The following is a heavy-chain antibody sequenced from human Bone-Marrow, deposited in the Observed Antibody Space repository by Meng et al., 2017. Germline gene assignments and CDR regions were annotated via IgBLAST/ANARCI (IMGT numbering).Heavy chain of an antibody. D-gene: IGHD1-26*01. CDR3: ARQVGPDY. CDR2: ISGSGSNT. CDR1: GFTFRNYA. V-gene: IGHV3-23*04. J-gene: IGHJ4*02. Sequence: EVELVGSGGGLAPPGVSLRLFCSVSGFTFRNYAMIWVRQAPGKGLEWVSAISGSGSNTYYADSVKGRFTMSRDNSKNTLYLQMNSLRAEDTAVYSCARQVGPDYWGQGTLVTVSS.